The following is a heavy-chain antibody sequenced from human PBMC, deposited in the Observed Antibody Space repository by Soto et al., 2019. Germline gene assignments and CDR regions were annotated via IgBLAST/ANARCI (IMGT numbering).Heavy chain of an antibody. CDR2: IIPIFGTA. CDR1: GGTFSSYA. V-gene: IGHV1-69*01. CDR3: ARRIGGGLNWFAC. J-gene: IGHJ5*01. D-gene: IGHD2-21*01. Sequence: QVQLVQSGAEVKKPGSSVKVSCKASGGTFSSYAISWVRQAPGQGLEWMGGIIPIFGTANNAQKFQGRVTITADESTSTAFMGLSSLRSDDTAVYYCARRIGGGLNWFACWGRVTLVTVAS.